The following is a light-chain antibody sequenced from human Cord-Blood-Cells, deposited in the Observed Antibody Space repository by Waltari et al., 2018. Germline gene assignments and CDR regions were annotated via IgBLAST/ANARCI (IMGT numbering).Light chain of an antibody. V-gene: IGLV2-23*01. CDR3: CSYAGSSTYV. CDR1: SSDVGGYNL. J-gene: IGLJ1*01. Sequence: QSALTQPASVSGSPGQSITISCTGTSSDVGGYNLSSWYQQHPSKAPQLMIYEGSKRPSGVSNRFSGSKSGNTASLTISGLQAEDEADYYCCSYAGSSTYVFGTGTKVTVL. CDR2: EGS.